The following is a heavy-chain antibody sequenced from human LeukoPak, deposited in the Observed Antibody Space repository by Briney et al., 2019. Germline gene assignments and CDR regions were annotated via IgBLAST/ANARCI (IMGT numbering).Heavy chain of an antibody. CDR3: ARGGAAAPAAEYFQH. CDR2: INPSGGST. J-gene: IGHJ1*01. V-gene: IGHV1-46*01. D-gene: IGHD6-13*01. Sequence: GASVKVSCKASGYTFTGYYMHWVRQAPGQGLEWMGIINPSGGSTSYAQKFQGRVTMTRDTSTSTVYMELSSLRSEDTAVYYCARGGAAAPAAEYFQHWGQGTLVTVSS. CDR1: GYTFTGYY.